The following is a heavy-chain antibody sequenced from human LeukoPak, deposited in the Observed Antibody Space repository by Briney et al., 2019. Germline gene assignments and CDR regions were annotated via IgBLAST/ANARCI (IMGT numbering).Heavy chain of an antibody. CDR1: GFTSSSNA. CDR2: ISTGGSP. Sequence: PGGSLRLSCAASGFTSSSNAMGWVRQAPGKGLEWVSAISTGGSPYYADSVKGSFTISRDNSKNTLYLQMNSLRAEDTAVYYCVKRERDIVTTTWGQGTLVTVSS. CDR3: VKRERDIVTTT. J-gene: IGHJ5*02. V-gene: IGHV3-23*01. D-gene: IGHD5-12*01.